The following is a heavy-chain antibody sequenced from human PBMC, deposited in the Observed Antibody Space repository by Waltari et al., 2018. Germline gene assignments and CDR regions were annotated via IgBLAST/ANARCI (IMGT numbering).Heavy chain of an antibody. J-gene: IGHJ4*02. CDR3: ARGGSGYEFY. CDR2: IYSGGST. V-gene: IGHV3-66*01. CDR1: GFTYSSTY. D-gene: IGHD5-12*01. Sequence: VQLVESGGGVVQPGWSLRLSCAASGFTYSSTYMSWVRQAPGKGLEWVSVIYSGGSTYYADSVKGRFTISRDNSKNTLYLQMNSLRAEDTAVYYCARGGSGYEFYWGQGTLVTVSS.